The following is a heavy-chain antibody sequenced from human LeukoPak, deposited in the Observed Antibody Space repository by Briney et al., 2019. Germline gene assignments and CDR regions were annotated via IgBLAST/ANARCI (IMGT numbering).Heavy chain of an antibody. J-gene: IGHJ6*03. CDR1: GGSISSYY. Sequence: SETLSLTCTVSGGSISSYYWSWIRQPPGKGLEWIGYIYYSGSTNYNPSLKSRVTISVDTSKNQFSLKLSSVTAADTAVYYCARAPPPRYCSSTSCEGYYYYMDVWGKGTTVTVS. D-gene: IGHD2-2*01. CDR2: IYYSGST. CDR3: ARAPPPRYCSSTSCEGYYYYMDV. V-gene: IGHV4-59*01.